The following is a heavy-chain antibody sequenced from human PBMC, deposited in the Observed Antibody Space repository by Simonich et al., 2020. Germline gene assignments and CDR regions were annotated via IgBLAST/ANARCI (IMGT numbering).Heavy chain of an antibody. V-gene: IGHV3-21*01. J-gene: IGHJ4*02. CDR1: GFTFSSDS. CDR2: ISSSSSDI. Sequence: EVQLVESGGGLVKPGGSLRLSCAASGFTFSSDSMNWVRKAPGKGLDWVSSISSSSSDIYYADSLKGRFTISRYNAKISLYLQMNSLRAEDTAVYYCARDAAGDYWGQGTLVTVSS. CDR3: ARDAAGDY. D-gene: IGHD6-13*01.